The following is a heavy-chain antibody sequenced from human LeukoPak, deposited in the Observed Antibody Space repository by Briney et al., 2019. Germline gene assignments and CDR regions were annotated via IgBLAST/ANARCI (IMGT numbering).Heavy chain of an antibody. D-gene: IGHD3-22*01. J-gene: IGHJ6*03. CDR2: MSPNSGNT. CDR1: GYTLTELS. V-gene: IGHV1-8*03. CDR3: AREGYYDSSGFGYSNSYFMDV. Sequence: GASVKVSCKVSGYTLTELSMHWVRQATGQGLEWMGWMSPNSGNTGYAQKFQGRVTITRNTSISTVYMELSSLRSEDTAIYYCAREGYYDSSGFGYSNSYFMDVWGKGTTVTISS.